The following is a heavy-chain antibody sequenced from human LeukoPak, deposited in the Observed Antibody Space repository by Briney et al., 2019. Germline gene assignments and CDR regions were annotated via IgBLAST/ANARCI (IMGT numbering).Heavy chain of an antibody. V-gene: IGHV4-4*07. Sequence: SETLSLTCTVSDGSISTYYWTWIRQSAGERLEWIGRISSSGDTDYNPSLQSRVTLSTDTSKNQFSLKMNSVTAADTAVYYCAREGRKSHSGYWGQGTLVTVSS. CDR2: ISSSGDT. J-gene: IGHJ4*02. CDR1: DGSISTYY. D-gene: IGHD1-14*01. CDR3: AREGRKSHSGY.